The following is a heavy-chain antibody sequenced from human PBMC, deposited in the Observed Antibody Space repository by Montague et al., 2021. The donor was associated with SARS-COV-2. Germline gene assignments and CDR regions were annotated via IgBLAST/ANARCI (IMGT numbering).Heavy chain of an antibody. CDR3: ARDDPYCTNGVCYTGNWFDP. Sequence: CAISGDSVSSNSAAWNWIRQSPSRGLEWLGRTYYRSKWYNDYAVSVKSRITISPDTSKNQLSLQLNSVTPEDTAVYYCARDDPYCTNGVCYTGNWFDPWGQGTLVTVSS. CDR1: GDSVSSNSAA. J-gene: IGHJ5*02. V-gene: IGHV6-1*01. CDR2: TYYRSKWYN. D-gene: IGHD2-8*01.